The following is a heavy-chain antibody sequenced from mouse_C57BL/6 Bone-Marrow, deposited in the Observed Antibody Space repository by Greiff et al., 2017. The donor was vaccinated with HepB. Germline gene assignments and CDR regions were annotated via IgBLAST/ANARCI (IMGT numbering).Heavy chain of an antibody. CDR3: ARVIYYGNYGFAY. V-gene: IGHV5-4*03. Sequence: EVKLMESGGGLVKPGGSLKLSCAASGFTFSSYAMSWVRQTPEKRLEWVATISDGGSYTYYPDNVKGRFTISRDNAKNNLYLQMSHLKSEDTAMYYCARVIYYGNYGFAYWGQGTLVTVSA. CDR1: GFTFSSYA. CDR2: ISDGGSYT. D-gene: IGHD2-1*01. J-gene: IGHJ3*01.